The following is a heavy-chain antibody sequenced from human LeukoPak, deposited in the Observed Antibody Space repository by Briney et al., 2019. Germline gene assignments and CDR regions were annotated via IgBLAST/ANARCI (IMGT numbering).Heavy chain of an antibody. D-gene: IGHD4-17*01. Sequence: GGSLRLSCAASGFTFNSYAMSWVRQAPEKGLEWVATISGSGGGTYYADSVKGRFTISRDDSKNTLYLQMNSLRAEDTAVYFCARGSYYGDYEFDYWGQGTLVTVSS. CDR2: ISGSGGGT. J-gene: IGHJ4*02. CDR3: ARGSYYGDYEFDY. CDR1: GFTFNSYA. V-gene: IGHV3-23*01.